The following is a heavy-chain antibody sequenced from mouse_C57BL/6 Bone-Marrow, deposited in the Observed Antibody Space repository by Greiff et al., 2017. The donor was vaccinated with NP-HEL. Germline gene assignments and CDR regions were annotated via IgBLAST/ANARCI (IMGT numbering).Heavy chain of an antibody. CDR3: AREGYDGYAY. V-gene: IGHV5-4*01. Sequence: EVQVVESGGGLVKPGGSLKLSCAASGFTFSSYAMSWVRQTPEKRLEWVATISDGGSYTYYPDNVKGRFTISRDNAKNNLYLQMSHLKSEDTAMYYCAREGYDGYAYWGQGTLVTVSA. CDR2: ISDGGSYT. D-gene: IGHD2-3*01. J-gene: IGHJ3*01. CDR1: GFTFSSYA.